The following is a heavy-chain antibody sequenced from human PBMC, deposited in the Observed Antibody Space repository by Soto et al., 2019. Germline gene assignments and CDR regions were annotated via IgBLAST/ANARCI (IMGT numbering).Heavy chain of an antibody. CDR1: GGSFRTYT. Sequence: ASVKVSCKASGGSFRTYTISWVRQAPGQGLEWMGWINAGNGNTKYSQKFQGRVTITRDTSASTAYMELSSLRSEDTAVYYCARDLGGWPDYWGQGTLVTVSS. CDR3: ARDLGGWPDY. CDR2: INAGNGNT. J-gene: IGHJ4*02. D-gene: IGHD2-15*01. V-gene: IGHV1-3*01.